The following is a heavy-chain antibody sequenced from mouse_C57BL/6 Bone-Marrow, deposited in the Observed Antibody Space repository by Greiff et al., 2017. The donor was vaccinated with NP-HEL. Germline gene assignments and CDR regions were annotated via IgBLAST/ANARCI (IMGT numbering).Heavy chain of an antibody. CDR3: AREIPYYYGSSYEFDY. CDR2: IYPRDGST. D-gene: IGHD1-1*01. V-gene: IGHV1-85*01. CDR1: GYTFTSYD. J-gene: IGHJ2*01. Sequence: VQLKQSGPELVKPGASVKLSCKASGYTFTSYDINWVKQRPGQGLEWIGWIYPRDGSTKYNEKFKGKATLTVDTSSSTAYMELHSLTSEDSAVYFCAREIPYYYGSSYEFDYWGQGTTLTVSS.